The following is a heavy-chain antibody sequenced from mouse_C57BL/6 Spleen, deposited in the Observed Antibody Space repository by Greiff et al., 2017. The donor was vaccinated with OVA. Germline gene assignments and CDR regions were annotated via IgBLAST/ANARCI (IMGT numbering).Heavy chain of an antibody. Sequence: VQLQQSGPELVKPGDSVKISCKASGYSFTGYFMNWVMQSHGKSLEWIGRINPYNGDTFYNQKFKGKATLTVDKSSSTAHMELRSLTAEDSAVYYCARDYYGSSLYWYFDVWGTGTTVTVSS. CDR2: INPYNGDT. CDR1: GYSFTGYF. J-gene: IGHJ1*03. V-gene: IGHV1-20*01. CDR3: ARDYYGSSLYWYFDV. D-gene: IGHD1-1*01.